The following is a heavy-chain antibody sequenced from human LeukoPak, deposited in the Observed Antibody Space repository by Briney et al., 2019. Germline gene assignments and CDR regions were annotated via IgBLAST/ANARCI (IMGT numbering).Heavy chain of an antibody. CDR1: GGSISSYY. CDR3: ARGAMATTPFFDY. J-gene: IGHJ4*02. D-gene: IGHD5-24*01. Sequence: SETLSLTCTVSGGSISSYYWSWIRQPPGKGLEYIGYIYFSGSTNYNPSLKSRVTMSLDTSRNQFSLKLTSLTAADTAVYYCARGAMATTPFFDYWGQGTLVTVSS. CDR2: IYFSGST. V-gene: IGHV4-59*01.